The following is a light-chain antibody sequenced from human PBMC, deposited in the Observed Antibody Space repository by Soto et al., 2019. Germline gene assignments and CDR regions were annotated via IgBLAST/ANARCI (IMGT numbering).Light chain of an antibody. V-gene: IGKV3-15*01. CDR1: QSVGSN. CDR3: HQYNNWPPYT. J-gene: IGKJ2*01. Sequence: EIVMTQSPATLSVSPGERATLSCRASQSVGSNLAWYQHKPGQAPRLLIYGASTRATGIPARFSGSGSGTEFTLTISSLQSEDFSVYYCHQYNNWPPYTFGQGTKLEIK. CDR2: GAS.